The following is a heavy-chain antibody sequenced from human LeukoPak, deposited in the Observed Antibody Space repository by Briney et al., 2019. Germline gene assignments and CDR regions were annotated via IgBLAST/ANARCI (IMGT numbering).Heavy chain of an antibody. V-gene: IGHV1-18*01. CDR2: XXAYNGNT. Sequence: SXYTFTSYGISWVRQAPGQGLEWMGXXXAYNGNTNYAQKLQGRVTMTTGTSTSTAYMELRSLRSDDTAVYYCARERGVWFGESQGVDYWGQGTLVTVSS. D-gene: IGHD3-10*01. CDR1: XYTFTSYG. J-gene: IGHJ4*02. CDR3: ARERGVWFGESQGVDY.